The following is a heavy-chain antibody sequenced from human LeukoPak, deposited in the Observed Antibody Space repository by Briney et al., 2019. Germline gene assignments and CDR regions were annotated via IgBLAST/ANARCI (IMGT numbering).Heavy chain of an antibody. CDR3: AREPRYCSGGSCPYYYYMDV. CDR2: IYSGGST. J-gene: IGHJ6*03. CDR1: RFTVSSNY. D-gene: IGHD2-15*01. V-gene: IGHV3-66*02. Sequence: GGSLRLSCAASRFTVSSNYMSWVRQAPGKGLEWVSVIYSGGSTYYADSVKGRFTISRDNSKNTLYLQMNSLRAEDTAVYYCAREPRYCSGGSCPYYYYMDVWGKGTTVTVSS.